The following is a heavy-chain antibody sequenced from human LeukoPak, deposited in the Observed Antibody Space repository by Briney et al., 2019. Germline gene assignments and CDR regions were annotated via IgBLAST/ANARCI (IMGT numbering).Heavy chain of an antibody. D-gene: IGHD3-16*02. CDR2: ISAYNGNT. Sequence: GASVKVSCKASGHTFTIYGISWVRQAPGQGLEWMGWISAYNGNTNYAQKLQGRVTMTTDTSTSTAYMELRSLRSDDTAVYYCARAREDYHYVWGSYPKYYFDYWGQGTLVTVSS. CDR3: ARAREDYHYVWGSYPKYYFDY. CDR1: GHTFTIYG. J-gene: IGHJ4*02. V-gene: IGHV1-18*01.